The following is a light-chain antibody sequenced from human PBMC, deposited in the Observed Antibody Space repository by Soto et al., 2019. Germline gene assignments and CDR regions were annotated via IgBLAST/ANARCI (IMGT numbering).Light chain of an antibody. CDR2: EVS. V-gene: IGLV2-14*01. CDR1: SSDVGGYNY. CDR3: SSYTSSSTKVV. J-gene: IGLJ2*01. Sequence: QSALTQPASVSGSPGQSITISCTGTSSDVGGYNYVSWYQQHPGKAPKLMIYEVSNRPSGVSNRFSGSKSSNTASLTISGLQAEDEADYYCSSYTSSSTKVVFGGGTKVTVL.